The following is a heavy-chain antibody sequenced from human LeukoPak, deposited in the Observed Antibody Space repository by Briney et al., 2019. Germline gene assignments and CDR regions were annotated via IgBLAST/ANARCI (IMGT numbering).Heavy chain of an antibody. D-gene: IGHD3-10*01. CDR1: GFTFTTYW. V-gene: IGHV3-7*03. Sequence: GGSLRLSCAASGFTFTTYWMSWVRQAPGKGLEWVANIKQDGTEKYYVDSVKGRFTISRDNAKNSLYLQMNNLEVEDTAVYFCTTEGSIYGNHALDIWGQGTMVTVSS. CDR3: TTEGSIYGNHALDI. CDR2: IKQDGTEK. J-gene: IGHJ3*02.